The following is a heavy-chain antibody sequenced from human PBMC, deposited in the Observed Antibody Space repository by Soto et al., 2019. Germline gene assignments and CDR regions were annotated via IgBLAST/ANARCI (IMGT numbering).Heavy chain of an antibody. V-gene: IGHV4-59*07. CDR1: GGSSNSYN. Sequence: SDPVSLTSTVSGGSSNSYNWSWVRQPPGKGLEWIGYIYYSGSTNYNPSLKSRVTISVDTSKNQFSLKLSSVTAADTAVYYCASSLGVAGIRDRINSPRGYWGQGTLV. CDR3: ASSLGVAGIRDRINSPRGY. J-gene: IGHJ4*02. D-gene: IGHD6-19*01. CDR2: IYYSGST.